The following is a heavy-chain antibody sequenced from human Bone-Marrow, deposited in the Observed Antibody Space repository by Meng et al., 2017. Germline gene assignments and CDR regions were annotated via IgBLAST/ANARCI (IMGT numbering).Heavy chain of an antibody. V-gene: IGHV4-4*02. CDR3: ARVIYRPSGHNYFDP. J-gene: IGHJ5*02. CDR2: IYHSGST. Sequence: VQLQEQGPVLVKPSGTLSLTFVVSGASISSPNWWSWVRQPPGRGLEWIGEIYHSGSTTYNPSLLSRVTISVDKSKNQFSLKLSSVTAADTAIYYCARVIYRPSGHNYFDPWGQGTLVTVSS. D-gene: IGHD1-26*01. CDR1: GASISSPNW.